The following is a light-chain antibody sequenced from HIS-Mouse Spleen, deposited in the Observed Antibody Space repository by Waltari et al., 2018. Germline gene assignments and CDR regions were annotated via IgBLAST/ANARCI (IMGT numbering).Light chain of an antibody. Sequence: SYELTQPPSVSVSPGQTARITCSGDALPKQYAYWYQQKPGQAPVLGIYKDSERPSGIPERFSGSSSGTTVTLTISGVQAEDEADYYCQSADSSGRVFGGGTKLTVL. CDR3: QSADSSGRV. CDR2: KDS. J-gene: IGLJ3*02. V-gene: IGLV3-25*03. CDR1: ALPKQY.